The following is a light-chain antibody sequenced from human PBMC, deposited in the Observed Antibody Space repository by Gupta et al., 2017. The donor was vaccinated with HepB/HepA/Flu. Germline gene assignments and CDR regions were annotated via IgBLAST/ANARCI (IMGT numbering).Light chain of an antibody. CDR2: KAS. CDR3: QQSNSYPIT. CDR1: QSISSW. Sequence: DIQMTQSPSTLSASAGDRVTITCRASQSISSWLAWYQQKPGKVPKLLIYKASSLESGVPSRFSGGGSGTEFTLTISLQPDDFATYYCQQSNSYPITFGQGTRLEI. V-gene: IGKV1-5*03. J-gene: IGKJ5*01.